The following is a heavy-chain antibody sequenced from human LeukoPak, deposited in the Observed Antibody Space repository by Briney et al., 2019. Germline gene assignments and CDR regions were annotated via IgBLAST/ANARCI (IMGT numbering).Heavy chain of an antibody. Sequence: SGPTLVKPTQTLTLTCTFSGFSLSTTGVGVGWIRQPPGRALEWLALIYWDDDKRYSPSLESRLTITKDTSKDQVVLTMTNMXPVDTATYYCAHRLSXAXXFDYXGQGTLVXVSS. CDR2: IYWDDDK. V-gene: IGHV2-5*02. J-gene: IGHJ4*02. CDR3: AHRLSXAXXFDY. CDR1: GFSLSTTGVG. D-gene: IGHD4/OR15-4a*01.